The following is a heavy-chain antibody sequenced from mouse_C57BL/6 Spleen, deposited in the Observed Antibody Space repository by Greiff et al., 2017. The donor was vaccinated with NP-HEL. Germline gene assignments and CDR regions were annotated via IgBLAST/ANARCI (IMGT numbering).Heavy chain of an antibody. CDR1: GYSITSGYD. V-gene: IGHV3-1*01. Sequence: EVQGVESGPGMVKPSQSLSLTCTVTGYSITSGYDWHWIRHFPGNKLEWMGYISYSGSTNYNPSLKSRISITHDTSKNHFFLKLNSVTTEDTATYYCARGGPGFPFAYWGQGTLVTVSA. D-gene: IGHD3-1*01. CDR2: ISYSGST. CDR3: ARGGPGFPFAY. J-gene: IGHJ3*01.